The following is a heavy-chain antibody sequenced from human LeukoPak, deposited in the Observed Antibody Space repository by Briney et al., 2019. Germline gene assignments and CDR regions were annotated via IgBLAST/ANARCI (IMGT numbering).Heavy chain of an antibody. CDR1: GGSISSYY. Sequence: SETLSLTCTVSGGSISSYYWSWIRQPPGKGLEWIGYIYYSGSTNYNPSLKSRVTISVDTSKNQFSLKLSSVTAADTAVYYCARNYGSGSYYRSPFDYWGQGTLVTVSS. D-gene: IGHD3-10*01. J-gene: IGHJ4*02. CDR2: IYYSGST. V-gene: IGHV4-59*01. CDR3: ARNYGSGSYYRSPFDY.